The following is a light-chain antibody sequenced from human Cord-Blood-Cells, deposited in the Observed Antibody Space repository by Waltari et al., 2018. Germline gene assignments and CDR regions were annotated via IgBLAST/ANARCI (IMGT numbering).Light chain of an antibody. J-gene: IGLJ1*01. V-gene: IGLV2-8*01. Sequence: QSALTQTPSASGSPGQSVTISCTGTSRDVGGYNYVSWYQQHPGKAPKLLSYEVSKRPSGVPDRFSGSKSGNTASLTVSGLQAEDEANYYCSSYAGSNNYVFGTGTKVTVL. CDR1: SRDVGGYNY. CDR2: EVS. CDR3: SSYAGSNNYV.